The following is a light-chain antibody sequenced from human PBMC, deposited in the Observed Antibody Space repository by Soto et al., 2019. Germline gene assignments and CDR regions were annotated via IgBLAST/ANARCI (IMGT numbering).Light chain of an antibody. CDR1: QIISSG. CDR3: QQYNNWPPVT. CDR2: GAA. V-gene: IGKV3-15*01. Sequence: ILIPRSPPPLSVSQGETATPSCRASQIISSGLAWYRQKPGQAPRLLIYGAATRATGIPARFSGSGSGTEFTLSISSLQSEDSAVYYCQQYNNWPPVTCGQGTRREIK. J-gene: IGKJ5*01.